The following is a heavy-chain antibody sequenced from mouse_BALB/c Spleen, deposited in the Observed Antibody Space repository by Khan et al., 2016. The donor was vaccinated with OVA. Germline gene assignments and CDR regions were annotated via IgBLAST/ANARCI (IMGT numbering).Heavy chain of an antibody. V-gene: IGHV3-2*02. J-gene: IGHJ4*01. CDR2: IPSSGST. D-gene: IGHD2-3*01. CDR3: ARDGSRYNYAMDY. CDR1: GHSFTSDYA. Sequence: EVQLQESGPGLVKPSQSLSLTCTVTGHSFTSDYAWYWIRQFPGNKLELMGYIPSSGSTNYNPALKSRITITRDTSKNQFYLQLNSVTTEDTATYYCARDGSRYNYAMDYWGQGTSVTVSS.